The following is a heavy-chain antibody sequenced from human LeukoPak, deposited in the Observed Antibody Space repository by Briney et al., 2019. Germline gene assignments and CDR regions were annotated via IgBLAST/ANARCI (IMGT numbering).Heavy chain of an antibody. Sequence: SETLSLTCTVSGGSISSSSYYWGWIRQPPGKGLEWIGSIYYSGSTYYNPSLKSRVTISVDTSKNQFSLKLSSVAAADTAVYYCARHGASMNYFDHWGQGTLVTVSS. V-gene: IGHV4-39*01. J-gene: IGHJ4*02. CDR3: ARHGASMNYFDH. D-gene: IGHD3-16*01. CDR2: IYYSGST. CDR1: GGSISSSSYY.